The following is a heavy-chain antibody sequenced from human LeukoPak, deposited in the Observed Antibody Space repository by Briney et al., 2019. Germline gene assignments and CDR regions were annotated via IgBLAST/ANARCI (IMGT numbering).Heavy chain of an antibody. CDR1: GVSTSSDDYQ. CDR2: IYYSGST. J-gene: IGHJ4*02. Sequence: SQTLSLTCTVPGVSTSSDDYQWSWIRQHPGKGLEWIGYIYYSGSTYYNPSLKSRITISMDTAKNQFSLKLSSVTAADTAVYYCARQGGGRPPHFDYWGQGTLVTVSS. CDR3: ARQGGGRPPHFDY. V-gene: IGHV4-31*03. D-gene: IGHD2-15*01.